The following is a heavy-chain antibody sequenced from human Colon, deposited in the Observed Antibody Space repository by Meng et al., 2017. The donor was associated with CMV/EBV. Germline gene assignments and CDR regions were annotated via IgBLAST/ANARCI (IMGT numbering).Heavy chain of an antibody. CDR1: GFTFSSYW. Sequence: GESLKISCAASGFTFSSYWMSWVRQAPGKGLEWVANIKQDGSEKYYVDSVKGRFTISRDNAKNTVYLRMNSLRPDDSAVYYCASTGCNNTNCPEDYYYYYGLGVWGQGTPVTVSS. J-gene: IGHJ6*02. D-gene: IGHD2-2*01. V-gene: IGHV3-7*03. CDR3: ASTGCNNTNCPEDYYYYYGLGV. CDR2: IKQDGSEK.